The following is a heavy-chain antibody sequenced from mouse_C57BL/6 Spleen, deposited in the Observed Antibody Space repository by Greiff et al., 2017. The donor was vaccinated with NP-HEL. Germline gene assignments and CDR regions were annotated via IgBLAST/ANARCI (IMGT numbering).Heavy chain of an antibody. D-gene: IGHD1-1*01. CDR1: GYAFSSYW. CDR3: ARDYYGSRLFDY. CDR2: IYPGDGDT. V-gene: IGHV1-80*01. Sequence: VKLQQSGAELVKPGASVKISCKASGYAFSSYWMNWVKQRPGKGLEWIGQIYPGDGDTNYNGKFKGKATLTADKSSSTAYMQLSSLTSEDSAVYFCARDYYGSRLFDYWGQGTTLTVSS. J-gene: IGHJ2*01.